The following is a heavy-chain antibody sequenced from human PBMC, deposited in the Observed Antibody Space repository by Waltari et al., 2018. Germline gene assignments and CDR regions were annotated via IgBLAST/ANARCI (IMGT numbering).Heavy chain of an antibody. V-gene: IGHV4-39*07. J-gene: IGHJ3*02. CDR2: SYYSGST. CDR1: GGSISSSSYY. D-gene: IGHD6-19*01. CDR3: ARRRSSGRDAFDI. Sequence: QLLLQESGPGLVKPSETLSLTCTVSGGSISSSSYYSGWTRQHPGKGLEWIGSSYYSGSTYYNPSLKSRVTISVDTSKNQFSLKLSSVTAADTAVYYCARRRSSGRDAFDIWGQGTMVTVSS.